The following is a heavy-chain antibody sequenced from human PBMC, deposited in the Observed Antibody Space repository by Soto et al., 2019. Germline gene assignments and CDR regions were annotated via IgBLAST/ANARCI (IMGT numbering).Heavy chain of an antibody. CDR2: INPSGGSP. CDR3: ARSRAPGASDAFDI. J-gene: IGHJ3*02. D-gene: IGHD2-8*02. V-gene: IGHV1-46*01. CDR1: GYTFTRHY. Sequence: ASVKVSCKASGYTFTRHYIYWVRQAPGEGLQWMGFINPSGGSPVYPQKFQGTVTMTSDTSTSTVYMELSSLRSEDTGVYYCARSRAPGASDAFDIWGQGTMVTV.